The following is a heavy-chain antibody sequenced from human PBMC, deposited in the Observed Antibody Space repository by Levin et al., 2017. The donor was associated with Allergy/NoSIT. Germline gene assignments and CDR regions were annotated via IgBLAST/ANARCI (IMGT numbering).Heavy chain of an antibody. CDR1: GFTFSNYG. V-gene: IGHV3-30*18. CDR2: ISYDGSNK. J-gene: IGHJ6*03. CDR3: AKGYCSGGTCYSYYYYFMDV. Sequence: GGSLRLSCAASGFTFSNYGMHWVRQAPGKGLEWVALISYDGSNKHYAESVKGRFTISRDNSKNTLFLQMNSLRAEDTAVYYCAKGYCSGGTCYSYYYYFMDVWGKGTTVTVSS. D-gene: IGHD2-15*01.